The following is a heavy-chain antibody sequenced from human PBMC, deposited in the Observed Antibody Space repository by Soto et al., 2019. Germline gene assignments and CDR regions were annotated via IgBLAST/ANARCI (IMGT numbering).Heavy chain of an antibody. D-gene: IGHD5-12*01. CDR1: GFTFSNYV. CDR2: ISDSGGIR. J-gene: IGHJ6*03. Sequence: EVQLLESGGGLVQPGGSLRLSCAASGFTFSNYVMSWVRQAPGKGLEWVSSISDSGGIRYYTDSVKGRFTISRENSKNTLYLQINGLRGEDTSVYYCAKDGWIYSYMDVWGKGTTVTVSS. V-gene: IGHV3-23*01. CDR3: AKDGWIYSYMDV.